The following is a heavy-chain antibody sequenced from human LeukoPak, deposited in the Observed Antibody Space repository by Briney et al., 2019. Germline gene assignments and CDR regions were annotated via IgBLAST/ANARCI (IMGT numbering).Heavy chain of an antibody. V-gene: IGHV3-21*01. J-gene: IGHJ4*02. D-gene: IGHD6-19*01. Sequence: GGSLRLSCAASGFTFSSYSMNWVRQAPGKGLEWVSSISSSSSYIYYADSVKGRFTISRDNAKNSLYLQMNSLRAEDTAVYYCASDKGGSGWSYYFDFWGQGTLVTVSS. CDR3: ASDKGGSGWSYYFDF. CDR1: GFTFSSYS. CDR2: ISSSSSYI.